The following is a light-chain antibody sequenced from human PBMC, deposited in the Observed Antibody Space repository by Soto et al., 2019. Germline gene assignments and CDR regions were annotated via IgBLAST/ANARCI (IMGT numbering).Light chain of an antibody. Sequence: EIIMTQSPATLSVSPGERATLSCRASQRVSSNLAWYQQKPGQPPRLLIYGASTRATDIPARFSGSGSGTKFTPTISSLQSKDSAFYYCQKYNGWPPGTLGKGTRLEIK. CDR2: GAS. V-gene: IGKV3-15*01. CDR1: QRVSSN. J-gene: IGKJ5*01. CDR3: QKYNGWPPGT.